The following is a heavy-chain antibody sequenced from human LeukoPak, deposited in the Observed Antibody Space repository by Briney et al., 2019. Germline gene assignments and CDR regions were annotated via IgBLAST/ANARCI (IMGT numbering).Heavy chain of an antibody. CDR2: ISSSSSYI. D-gene: IGHD3-3*01. CDR1: GFTFSSYS. V-gene: IGHV3-21*01. CDR3: ARDDYNFWSGSYDYYYYYMDV. Sequence: GGSLRLSCAASGFTFSSYSMNWVRQAPGKGLEWVSSISSSSSYIYYADSVKGRFTISRDSAKKSLYLQMNSLKAEDTAVYYCARDDYNFWSGSYDYYYYYMDVWGKGTTVTVSS. J-gene: IGHJ6*03.